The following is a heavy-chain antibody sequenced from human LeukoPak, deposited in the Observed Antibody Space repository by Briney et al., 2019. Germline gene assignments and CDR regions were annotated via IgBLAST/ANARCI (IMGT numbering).Heavy chain of an antibody. D-gene: IGHD1-26*01. V-gene: IGHV1-3*01. Sequence: GASVKVSCKASGYTFTSYAMHWVRQAPGQSLEWMGWINAGNGNTKYSQKFQGRVTITRDTSASTAYMELSSLRSEDTAVYYCGREWELLAFDYWGQGTLVTVSS. J-gene: IGHJ4*02. CDR3: GREWELLAFDY. CDR1: GYTFTSYA. CDR2: INAGNGNT.